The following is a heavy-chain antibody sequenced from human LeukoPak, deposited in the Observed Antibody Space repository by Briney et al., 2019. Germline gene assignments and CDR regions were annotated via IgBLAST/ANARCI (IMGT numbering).Heavy chain of an antibody. CDR3: AKQGFGC. J-gene: IGHJ4*02. CDR1: GFTLSSYA. CDR2: ISGSADNT. V-gene: IGHV3-23*01. Sequence: PGGSQRLSCTASGFTLSSYAMSWVRQAPGEGLEWVSTISGSADNTNYAEAVKGRFTISRDNSKNTMYLQMNSLRAEDTAVYYCAKQGFGCWGQGTLVTVSS.